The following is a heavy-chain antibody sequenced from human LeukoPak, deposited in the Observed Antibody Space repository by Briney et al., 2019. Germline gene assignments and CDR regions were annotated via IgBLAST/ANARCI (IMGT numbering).Heavy chain of an antibody. Sequence: GGSLRLSCAASGFNFDDYAVHWVRLVPGKGLEWVSGIHWNSGRTGYADSVKGRFTISRDNAKDSLYLQMNSLRAEDTALYYCAKDATRIRIFGDAFDIWGQGTMVTVSS. V-gene: IGHV3-9*01. D-gene: IGHD3-3*01. CDR1: GFNFDDYA. CDR3: AKDATRIRIFGDAFDI. CDR2: IHWNSGRT. J-gene: IGHJ3*02.